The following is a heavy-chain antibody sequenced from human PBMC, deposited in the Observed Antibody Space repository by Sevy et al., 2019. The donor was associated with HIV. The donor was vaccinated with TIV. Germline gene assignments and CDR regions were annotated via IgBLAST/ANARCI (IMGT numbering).Heavy chain of an antibody. CDR1: GYTFTGYY. V-gene: IGHV1-2*02. CDR3: ARDVREGYCSSTSCSTYNWFDP. Sequence: ASVKVSCKASGYTFTGYYMHWVRQAPGQGLEWMGWINPNSGGTNYAQKFQGRVTMTRDPSISTAYMELSRLRSDDTAVYYCARDVREGYCSSTSCSTYNWFDPWGQGTLVTVSS. D-gene: IGHD2-2*01. CDR2: INPNSGGT. J-gene: IGHJ5*02.